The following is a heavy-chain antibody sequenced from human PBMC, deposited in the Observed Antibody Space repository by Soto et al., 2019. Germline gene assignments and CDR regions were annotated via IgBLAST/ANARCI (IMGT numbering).Heavy chain of an antibody. V-gene: IGHV4-39*01. J-gene: IGHJ4*02. CDR2: IYYSGST. Sequence: SETLSLTCTVSCDSISSSTYFWGWVRQPPGKGLEWIGSIYYSGSTYYNPSLKSRVTISVDTSKNHFSLTLSSVTAADTALYYCARHLGEGYFDYWGQGTLVTVSS. CDR1: CDSISSSTYF. CDR3: ARHLGEGYFDY.